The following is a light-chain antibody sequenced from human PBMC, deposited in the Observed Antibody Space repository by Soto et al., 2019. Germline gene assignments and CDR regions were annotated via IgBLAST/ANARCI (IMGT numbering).Light chain of an antibody. CDR1: SSNIGSNT. CDR3: AAWDDSLNGVYV. CDR2: SNN. Sequence: QSVLTQPPSASGTPGQRVTISCSGSSSNIGSNTVNWYQQLPGTAPKLLIYSNNQRPSGVPDRFSGSKSGTSASLDISGLQSEDEAEYYCAAWDDSLNGVYVFGTGTTLTVL. V-gene: IGLV1-44*01. J-gene: IGLJ1*01.